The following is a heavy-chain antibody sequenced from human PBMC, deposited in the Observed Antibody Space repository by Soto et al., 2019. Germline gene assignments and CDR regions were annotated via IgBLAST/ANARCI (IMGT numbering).Heavy chain of an antibody. CDR2: ISGYNGDI. D-gene: IGHD1-26*01. V-gene: IGHV1-18*04. Sequence: QVHLVQSGGEVKKPGASVKVSCKASGYTFNRHGITWVRQVPGQGLEWMGWISGYNGDINYEQKFQGTVTLSSDTLTSTVYLELKSLRFDDTAVYYCARVRIVGAREIDFWGQGTLVTVSS. CDR1: GYTFNRHG. CDR3: ARVRIVGAREIDF. J-gene: IGHJ4*02.